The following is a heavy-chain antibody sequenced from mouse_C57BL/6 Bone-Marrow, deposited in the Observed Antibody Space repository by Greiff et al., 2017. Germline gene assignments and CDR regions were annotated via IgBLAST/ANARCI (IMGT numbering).Heavy chain of an antibody. D-gene: IGHD2-4*01. CDR3: AREEDYDTTDFDY. V-gene: IGHV1-76*01. CDR2: IYPGSGNT. Sequence: MQLQESGAELVRPGASVKLSCKASGYTFTDYYINWVKQRPGQGLEWIARIYPGSGNTYYNEKFKGKATLTAEKSSSTAYMQLSSLTSEDSAVYFCAREEDYDTTDFDYWGQGTTLTVSS. J-gene: IGHJ2*01. CDR1: GYTFTDYY.